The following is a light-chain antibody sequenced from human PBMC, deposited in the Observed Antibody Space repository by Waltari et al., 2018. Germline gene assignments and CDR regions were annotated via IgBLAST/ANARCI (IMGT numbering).Light chain of an antibody. Sequence: DVVLTQSPLSLPVTLGQPASISCRSSQSLVHSDGNTYLNWFHQRPGQSPRRLIYKVSNRDSGVPDRFSGSGLGADFTLKISRVEAEDVGIFYCMQGTHWPPTFGQGTKVEIK. CDR2: KVS. J-gene: IGKJ1*01. CDR1: QSLVHSDGNTY. V-gene: IGKV2-30*02. CDR3: MQGTHWPPT.